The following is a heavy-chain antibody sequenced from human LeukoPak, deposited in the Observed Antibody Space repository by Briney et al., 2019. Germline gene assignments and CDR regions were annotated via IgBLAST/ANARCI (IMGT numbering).Heavy chain of an antibody. D-gene: IGHD3-10*01. V-gene: IGHV3-23*01. CDR3: AKRGVVIRVFLVGFHKEAYYFDS. CDR1: GITLSKYG. Sequence: PGGSLRLSCAVSGITLSKYGMSWVRQAPGKGLEWVAGISDSGGSKKYSDSVKGRFTISRDNPKNTLSLQMSSLRAEDTAVYFCAKRGVVIRVFLVGFHKEAYYFDSWGQGALVTVSS. J-gene: IGHJ4*02. CDR2: ISDSGGSK.